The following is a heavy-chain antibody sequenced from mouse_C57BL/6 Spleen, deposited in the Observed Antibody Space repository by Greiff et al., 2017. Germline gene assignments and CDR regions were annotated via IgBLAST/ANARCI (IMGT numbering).Heavy chain of an antibody. J-gene: IGHJ3*01. Sequence: EVMLVESGGGLVQPKGSLKLSCAASGFSFNTYAMNWVRQAPGKGLEWVARIRSKSNNYATYYADSVKDRFTISRDDSESMLYLQMNNLKTEDTAMYYCVREGANFAYWGQGTLVTVSA. D-gene: IGHD3-1*01. CDR2: IRSKSNNYAT. CDR3: VREGANFAY. V-gene: IGHV10-1*01. CDR1: GFSFNTYA.